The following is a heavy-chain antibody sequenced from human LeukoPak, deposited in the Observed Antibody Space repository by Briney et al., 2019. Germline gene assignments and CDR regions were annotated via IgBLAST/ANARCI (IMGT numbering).Heavy chain of an antibody. CDR3: ARRYYYGPRSYCRNQYGLDV. CDR2: IYPGDSDT. Sequence: GESLKISCEGSGYTFTTYYIAWVRQMPGKGLEWMGIIYPGDSDTKYSPSFQGQVTISADKSINTAYLQWVSLRASDTAMYYCARRYYYGPRSYCRNQYGLDVWGQGTTVTVSS. CDR1: GYTFTTYY. V-gene: IGHV5-51*01. J-gene: IGHJ6*02. D-gene: IGHD3-10*01.